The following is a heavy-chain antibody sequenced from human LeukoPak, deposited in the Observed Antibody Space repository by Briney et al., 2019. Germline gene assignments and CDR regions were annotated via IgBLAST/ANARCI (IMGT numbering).Heavy chain of an antibody. CDR3: ARDQARAFDI. Sequence: GGSLRLSCAASGFTVSSNYMSWVRQAPGKGLEWVSVIYSGGSTYYADSVKGRFTTSRDNAKNSLYLQVNSLRAEDTAVYYCARDQARAFDIWGQGAMVTVSS. CDR2: IYSGGST. J-gene: IGHJ3*02. CDR1: GFTVSSNY. V-gene: IGHV3-53*01.